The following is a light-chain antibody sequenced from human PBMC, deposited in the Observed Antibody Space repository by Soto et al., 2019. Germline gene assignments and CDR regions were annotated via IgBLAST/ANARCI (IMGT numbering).Light chain of an antibody. V-gene: IGKV1-39*01. Sequence: DIQMTQSPSSLSASVGDRVTITCRSSQSIRSYLNWYQQQLGRAPKLLIYTASNLQTGVPSRFSGSGSGTDFTLTISSLQPEDFVIYYCQQSYSSPQTFGLGTKVEIK. J-gene: IGKJ1*01. CDR1: QSIRSY. CDR2: TAS. CDR3: QQSYSSPQT.